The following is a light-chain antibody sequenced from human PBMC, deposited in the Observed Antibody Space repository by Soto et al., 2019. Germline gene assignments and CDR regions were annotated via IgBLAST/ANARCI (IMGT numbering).Light chain of an antibody. CDR3: QQYKKWPRT. Sequence: EIVMTQSPATLSVSPGERATLSCRASQSVSSNLAWYQQKPCQAPRLLIYGASTRATGIPARFSGSGSGTEFTLTISSLQSEDFAVYYCQQYKKWPRTFGHGTKVDI. CDR2: GAS. J-gene: IGKJ1*01. CDR1: QSVSSN. V-gene: IGKV3-15*01.